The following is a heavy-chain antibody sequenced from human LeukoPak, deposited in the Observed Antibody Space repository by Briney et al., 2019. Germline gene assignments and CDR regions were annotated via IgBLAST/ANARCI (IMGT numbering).Heavy chain of an antibody. J-gene: IGHJ4*02. D-gene: IGHD3-9*01. CDR1: GFTFGLYW. CDR3: ARDGDTAGYSD. CDR2: INQDGSKK. V-gene: IGHV3-7*01. Sequence: GGSLRLSGAASGFTFGLYWMTWVRQAPGKGLEWVANINQDGSKKYYVDSVNGRFTISRDNAKNSLDLQMNSLRVEDTAVYYCARDGDTAGYSDWGQGTLVTVSS.